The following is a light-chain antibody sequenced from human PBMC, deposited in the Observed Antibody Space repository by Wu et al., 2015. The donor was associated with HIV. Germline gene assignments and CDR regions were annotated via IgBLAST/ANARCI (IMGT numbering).Light chain of an antibody. CDR1: XSVSSN. V-gene: IGKV3-15*01. Sequence: GRAPSPGRASXSVSSNLAWYQQKPGQAPRLPIYGASTRATGIPARFSGSGSGTEFTLTISSMQSEDFAVYYCQQYNNWPPGTFGQGTKVEIK. J-gene: IGKJ1*01. CDR3: QQYNNWPPGT. CDR2: GAS.